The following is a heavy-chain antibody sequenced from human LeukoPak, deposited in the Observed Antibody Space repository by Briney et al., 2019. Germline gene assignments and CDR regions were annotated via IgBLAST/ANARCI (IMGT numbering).Heavy chain of an antibody. J-gene: IGHJ4*02. D-gene: IGHD3-9*01. CDR2: INPNSGGT. CDR1: GYTFTGYY. Sequence: ASVKVSCKASGYTFTGYYMHWVRQAPGQGLEWMGRINPNSGGTNYAQKFQGRVTMTRDTSISTAYMELSRLRSDDTAVYYCARPGAWLLEYYFDYWGQGTLVTVSS. V-gene: IGHV1-2*06. CDR3: ARPGAWLLEYYFDY.